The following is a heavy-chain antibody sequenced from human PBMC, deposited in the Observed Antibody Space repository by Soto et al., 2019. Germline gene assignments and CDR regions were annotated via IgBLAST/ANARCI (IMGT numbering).Heavy chain of an antibody. D-gene: IGHD2-2*02. CDR1: GGTFSSYA. Sequence: QVQLVQSGAEVKKPGSSVKVSCKASGGTFSSYAISWVRQAPGQGLEWMGGIIPIFGTANYAQKFQGRVTIAADESTSTAYMELSSLRSEDTAVYYCAIVNRHIVVVPAAIPLDAFDIWGQGTMVTVSS. CDR3: AIVNRHIVVVPAAIPLDAFDI. V-gene: IGHV1-69*01. CDR2: IIPIFGTA. J-gene: IGHJ3*02.